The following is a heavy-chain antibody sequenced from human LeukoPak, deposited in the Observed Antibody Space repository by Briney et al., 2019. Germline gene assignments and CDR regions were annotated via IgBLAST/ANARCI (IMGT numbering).Heavy chain of an antibody. Sequence: RPSETLSLTCAVYGGSFSGYYWSWIRQPPGKGLEWIGEINHSGSTNYNPSLKSRVTISVDTSKNQFSLKLSSVTAADTAVYYCAGGEYSSSSWFDPWGQGTLVTVSS. V-gene: IGHV4-34*01. J-gene: IGHJ5*02. CDR1: GGSFSGYY. CDR2: INHSGST. D-gene: IGHD6-6*01. CDR3: AGGEYSSSSWFDP.